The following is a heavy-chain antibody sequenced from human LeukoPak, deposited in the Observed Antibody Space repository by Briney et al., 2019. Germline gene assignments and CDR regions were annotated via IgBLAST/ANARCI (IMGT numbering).Heavy chain of an antibody. J-gene: IGHJ6*02. D-gene: IGHD3-16*01. CDR3: ARMGHVGYGMDV. V-gene: IGHV3-74*01. CDR1: GFTFSSYW. CDR2: INSDGSST. Sequence: GGSLRLSCAASGFTFSSYWMHWVRQAPGKGLVWVSRINSDGSSTSYADSVKGRFTISRDNAKNTLYLQMNSPRAEDTAVYYCARMGHVGYGMDVWGQGTTVTVSS.